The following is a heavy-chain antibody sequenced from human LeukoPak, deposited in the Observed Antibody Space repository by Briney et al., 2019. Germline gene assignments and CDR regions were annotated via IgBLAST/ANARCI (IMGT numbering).Heavy chain of an antibody. CDR3: ARGLIPMPNWFDP. D-gene: IGHD2-2*01. Sequence: GGSLRLSCAASGFTFSTYWMSWVRQAPGKGLEWVANIKLDGGAKYYVDSVKGRFTISRDNAKNSLYLQMNSLRAEDTAVYYCARGLIPMPNWFDPWGQGTLVTVSS. CDR1: GFTFSTYW. V-gene: IGHV3-7*01. J-gene: IGHJ5*02. CDR2: IKLDGGAK.